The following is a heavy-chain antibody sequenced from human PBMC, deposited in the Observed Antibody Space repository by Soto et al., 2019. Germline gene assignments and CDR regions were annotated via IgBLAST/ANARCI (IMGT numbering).Heavy chain of an antibody. V-gene: IGHV5-10-1*01. D-gene: IGHD3-22*01. CDR3: ARHLPPRSYYDSSGYPAFDY. J-gene: IGHJ4*02. Sequence: PGESLKISCKGSGYSFTSYWISWVRQMPGKGLEWMGRIDPSDSYTNYSPSFQGHVTISADKSISTAYLQWSSLKASDTAMYYCARHLPPRSYYDSSGYPAFDYWGQGTLVTVSS. CDR1: GYSFTSYW. CDR2: IDPSDSYT.